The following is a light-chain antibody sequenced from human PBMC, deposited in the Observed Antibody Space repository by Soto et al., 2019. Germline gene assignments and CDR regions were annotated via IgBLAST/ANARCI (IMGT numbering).Light chain of an antibody. V-gene: IGLV1-44*01. CDR3: AAWDGSLNNVL. CDR2: GNN. CDR1: GSSIGTNT. J-gene: IGLJ2*01. Sequence: QSVLTQPPSASGTPGQRVTISCSGSGSSIGTNTVNWYRQLPGTAPKLLIYGNNQRPSGAPDRFSGYKSGTSASLAISGLQSEDEADYYCAAWDGSLNNVLFGGGTKVTVL.